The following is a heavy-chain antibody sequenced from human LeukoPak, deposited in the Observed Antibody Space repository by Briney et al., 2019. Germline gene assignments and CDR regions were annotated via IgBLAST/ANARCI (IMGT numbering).Heavy chain of an antibody. Sequence: SETLSLTCTVSGGSISSGGYYWRWIRQPPGKGLGWIGYIYHSGSTYYNPSLKSRVTISVDRSKNQFSLKLSSVTAADTAVYYCARAQLGGYYFDYWGQGTLVTVSS. CDR3: ARAQLGGYYFDY. J-gene: IGHJ4*02. D-gene: IGHD7-27*01. V-gene: IGHV4-30-2*01. CDR2: IYHSGST. CDR1: GGSISSGGYY.